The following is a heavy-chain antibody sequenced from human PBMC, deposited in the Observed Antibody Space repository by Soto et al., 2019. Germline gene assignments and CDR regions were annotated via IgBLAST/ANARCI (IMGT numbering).Heavy chain of an antibody. V-gene: IGHV3-53*01. J-gene: IGHJ5*02. CDR2: FYNTGFI. Sequence: EVQLVESGGGLIQPGGSLRLCYAASGFSVSVDSMIWVRQAPGKGLEWVSLFYNTGFIHYADSVKGRFTISRDNSKNTLYLQMNSLSAEDTAVYFCAGHDWLDPWGQGTRVTVSS. CDR3: AGHDWLDP. CDR1: GFSVSVDS.